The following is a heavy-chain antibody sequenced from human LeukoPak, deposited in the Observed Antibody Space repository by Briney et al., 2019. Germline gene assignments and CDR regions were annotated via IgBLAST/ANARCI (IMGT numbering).Heavy chain of an antibody. V-gene: IGHV3-30-3*01. D-gene: IGHD5-18*01. Sequence: QPGGSLRLSCAASGFTFSSYAMHWVRQAPGKGLEWVAVISYDGSNKYYADSVKGRFTISRDNSKNTLYLQMNSLRAEDTAVYYCARDLWTTMQKIDYWGQGTLVTVSS. CDR2: ISYDGSNK. J-gene: IGHJ4*02. CDR1: GFTFSSYA. CDR3: ARDLWTTMQKIDY.